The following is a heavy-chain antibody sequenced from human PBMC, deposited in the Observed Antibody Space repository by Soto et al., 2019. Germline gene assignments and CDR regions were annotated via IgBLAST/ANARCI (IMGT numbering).Heavy chain of an antibody. CDR3: ARDDIRFSWAYGMDV. V-gene: IGHV3-30-3*01. CDR1: GFTFSSYA. Sequence: QVQLVESGGGVVQPGRSLRLSCAASGFTFSSYAMHWVRQAPGKGLEWVAVISYDGSNKYYADSVKGRFTISRDNSKNTRYVKMNSLRAEDTAVHYCARDDIRFSWAYGMDVWGQGTTVTVSS. D-gene: IGHD3-3*01. CDR2: ISYDGSNK. J-gene: IGHJ6*02.